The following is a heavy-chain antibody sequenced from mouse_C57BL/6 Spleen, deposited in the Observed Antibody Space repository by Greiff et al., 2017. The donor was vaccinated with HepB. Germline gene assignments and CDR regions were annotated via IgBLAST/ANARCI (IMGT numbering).Heavy chain of an antibody. Sequence: QVQLQQSGPGLVAPSQSLSITCTVSGFSLTSYGVHWVRQPPGKGLEWLVVIWSDGSTTYNSALKSRLSISKDNSKSQVFLKMNSLQTDDTAMYYCARHYDGYLYAMDYWGQGTSVTVSS. CDR1: GFSLTSYG. D-gene: IGHD2-3*01. V-gene: IGHV2-6-1*01. CDR2: IWSDGST. CDR3: ARHYDGYLYAMDY. J-gene: IGHJ4*01.